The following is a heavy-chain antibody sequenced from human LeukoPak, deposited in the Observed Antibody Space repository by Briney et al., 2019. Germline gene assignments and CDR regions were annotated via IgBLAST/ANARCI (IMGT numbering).Heavy chain of an antibody. V-gene: IGHV3-20*04. D-gene: IGHD4/OR15-4a*01. CDR1: GLTFDDYG. CDR2: INWSGGRT. J-gene: IGHJ4*02. CDR3: ARDLTPSDN. Sequence: GGSLRLSCAASGLTFDDYGMSWVRQAPGKGLEWVSGINWSGGRTGYADSLKGRFTISRDNAKNTLYLQMNSLRDEDTALYYCARDLTPSDNWGQGTLVTVSS.